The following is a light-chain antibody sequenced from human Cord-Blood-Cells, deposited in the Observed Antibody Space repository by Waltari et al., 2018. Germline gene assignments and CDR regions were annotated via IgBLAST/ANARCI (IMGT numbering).Light chain of an antibody. CDR1: QSISSW. Sequence: DIQMPQSPSTLSASVGDRVTITGRASQSISSWLAWYQQKPGKAPKLLIYKASSLESGVPSRFSGSGSGTEFTLTISSLQPDDFATYYCQQYNSYPYTFGQGTKLEIK. V-gene: IGKV1-5*03. CDR2: KAS. CDR3: QQYNSYPYT. J-gene: IGKJ2*01.